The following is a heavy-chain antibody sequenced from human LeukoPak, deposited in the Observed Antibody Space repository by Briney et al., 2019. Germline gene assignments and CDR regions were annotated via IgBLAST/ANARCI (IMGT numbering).Heavy chain of an antibody. Sequence: ASVKVSCKASGGTFSSYAISWVRQAPGQGLEWMGRIIPIFGTANYAQKFQGRVTMTRDTSISTAYMELSRLRSDDTAVYYCAGSSGYLTQIDYWGQGTLVTVSS. D-gene: IGHD3-22*01. CDR1: GGTFSSYA. V-gene: IGHV1-69*05. CDR2: IIPIFGTA. CDR3: AGSSGYLTQIDY. J-gene: IGHJ4*02.